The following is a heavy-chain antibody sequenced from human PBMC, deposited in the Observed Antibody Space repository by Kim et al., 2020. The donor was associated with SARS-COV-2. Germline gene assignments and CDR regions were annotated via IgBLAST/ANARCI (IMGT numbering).Heavy chain of an antibody. J-gene: IGHJ6*02. CDR2: IYPGDSDT. CDR1: GYSFTSYW. Sequence: GESLKISCQGSGYSFTSYWIGWVRQMPGKGLEWMGIIYPGDSDTRYSPSFQGQVTISADKSISTAYLQWSSLKASDTAMYYCARATYDSSGYNYYYGMDVWGQGTTVTVSS. CDR3: ARATYDSSGYNYYYGMDV. D-gene: IGHD3-22*01. V-gene: IGHV5-51*01.